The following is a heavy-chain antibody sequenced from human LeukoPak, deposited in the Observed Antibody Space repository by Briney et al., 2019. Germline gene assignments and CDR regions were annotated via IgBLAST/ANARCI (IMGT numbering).Heavy chain of an antibody. J-gene: IGHJ5*02. D-gene: IGHD2-2*01. V-gene: IGHV6-1*01. CDR2: TYYRSTWYN. CDR3: ARRLTQYDCFDP. CDR1: GDSVSSNSVT. Sequence: SQTLSLTCAISGDSVSSNSVTWNWIRQSPSRGLEWLGRTYYRSTWYNDYAVSVRGRITVNPDTSKNQFSLHLNSVTPEDTAVYYCARRLTQYDCFDPWGQGILVTVST.